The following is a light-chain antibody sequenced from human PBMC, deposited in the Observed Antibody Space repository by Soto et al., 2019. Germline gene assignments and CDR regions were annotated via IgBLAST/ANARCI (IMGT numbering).Light chain of an antibody. J-gene: IGKJ1*01. CDR3: QQYDTYSRT. CDR1: QSFSGT. V-gene: IGKV1-5*01. Sequence: DIQMTQSPSTLSASVGDRVTITCRASQSFSGTLAWYQQKPGKAPKLLIYDASSLERGVPSRFSGSGSGTEFTLTISSLQPDAFATYYCQQYDTYSRTFGQGTKVVFK. CDR2: DAS.